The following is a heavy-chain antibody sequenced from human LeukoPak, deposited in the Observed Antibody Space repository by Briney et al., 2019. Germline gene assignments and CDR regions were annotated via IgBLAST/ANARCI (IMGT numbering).Heavy chain of an antibody. CDR3: AREKVVVVPAATIYYYYYGMDV. J-gene: IGHJ6*02. Sequence: SETLSLTCTVSGGSISSYYWSWIRQPPGKGPEWIGYIYYSGSTNYNPSLKSRVTISVDTSKNQFSLKLSPVTAADTAVYYCAREKVVVVPAATIYYYYYGMDVWGQGTTVTVSS. V-gene: IGHV4-59*01. CDR2: IYYSGST. CDR1: GGSISSYY. D-gene: IGHD2-2*01.